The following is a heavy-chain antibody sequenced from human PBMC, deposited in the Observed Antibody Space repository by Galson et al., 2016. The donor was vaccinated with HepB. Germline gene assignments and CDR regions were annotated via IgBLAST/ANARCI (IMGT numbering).Heavy chain of an antibody. Sequence: SLRLSCAASGFTFSDYWMNWVRQAPGKGLQWVANIKQDGGEKYCVDSVKGRFTISGDNAKNSLYLQMNSLRADDTAVYYCARGYPFSVYYGMSFDYWGQGSLVTVSS. D-gene: IGHD3-22*01. V-gene: IGHV3-7*03. J-gene: IGHJ4*02. CDR1: GFTFSDYW. CDR3: ARGYPFSVYYGMSFDY. CDR2: IKQDGGEK.